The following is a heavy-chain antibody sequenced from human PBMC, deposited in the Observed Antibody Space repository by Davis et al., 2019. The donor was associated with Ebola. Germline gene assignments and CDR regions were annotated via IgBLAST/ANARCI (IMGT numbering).Heavy chain of an antibody. Sequence: ASVKVSCKASGYIFTGYYMHWVRQAPGQGLEWMGRINPNSGGTDYAQKFQGRVTMTRDTSISTVYMELSRLTSDDTAVYYCARQGVLVVAATHWGQGTLVTVSS. V-gene: IGHV1-2*06. J-gene: IGHJ4*02. D-gene: IGHD2-15*01. CDR1: GYIFTGYY. CDR3: ARQGVLVVAATH. CDR2: INPNSGGT.